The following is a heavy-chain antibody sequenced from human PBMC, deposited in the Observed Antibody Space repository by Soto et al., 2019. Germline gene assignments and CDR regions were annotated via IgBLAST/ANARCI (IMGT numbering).Heavy chain of an antibody. Sequence: QVQLVQSGAEVKKPGASVKVSCKASGYTFTSYAMHWVRQAPGQRLEWMGWINAGNGNTKYSQKFQGRVTITRDTSASTAYMELCSLRSEDTAVYYCARNAGRSYNWFDPWGQGTLVTVSS. D-gene: IGHD1-1*01. CDR3: ARNAGRSYNWFDP. CDR2: INAGNGNT. J-gene: IGHJ5*02. CDR1: GYTFTSYA. V-gene: IGHV1-3*01.